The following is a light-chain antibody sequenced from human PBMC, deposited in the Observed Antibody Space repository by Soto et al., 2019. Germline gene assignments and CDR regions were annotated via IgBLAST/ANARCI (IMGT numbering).Light chain of an antibody. J-gene: IGLJ3*02. Sequence: QSVLTQPPSASGTPGQRVTISCSGSSSNIGSNPVNWYQQLPGTAPKLLIYSNYQRPSGVPDRFSGSKSGTSASLAISGLQSEDETDYYCATWDDNLNIWVFGGGTKLTVL. CDR2: SNY. CDR3: ATWDDNLNIWV. V-gene: IGLV1-44*01. CDR1: SSNIGSNP.